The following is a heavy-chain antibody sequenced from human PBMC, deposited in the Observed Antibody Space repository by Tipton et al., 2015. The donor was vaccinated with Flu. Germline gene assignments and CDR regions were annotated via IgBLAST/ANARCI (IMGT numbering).Heavy chain of an antibody. V-gene: IGHV4-59*08. CDR2: IYYSGST. Sequence: TLSLTCTVSGGSISSYYWSWIRQPPGKGLEWIGYIYYSGSTNYNPSLKSRVTISVDTSKNQFSLKLSSATAADTAVYFCARSPSYSGSGIYPYYFDDWGQGTLVTVAS. J-gene: IGHJ4*02. CDR1: GGSISSYY. CDR3: ARSPSYSGSGIYPYYFDD. D-gene: IGHD3-10*01.